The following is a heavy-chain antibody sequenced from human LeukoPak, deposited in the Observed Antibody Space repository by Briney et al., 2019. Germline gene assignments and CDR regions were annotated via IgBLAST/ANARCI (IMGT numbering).Heavy chain of an antibody. CDR1: GFTFSSYG. CDR2: IRYDGSNK. V-gene: IGHV3-30*02. CDR3: ARAWAMVQFSYGMDV. D-gene: IGHD3-10*01. Sequence: GGSLRLSCAASGFTFSSYGMHWVRQAPGKGLEWVAFIRYDGSNKYYADSVKGRFTISRDNSKNTLYLQMNSLRAEDTAVYYCARAWAMVQFSYGMDVWGQGTTVTVSS. J-gene: IGHJ6*02.